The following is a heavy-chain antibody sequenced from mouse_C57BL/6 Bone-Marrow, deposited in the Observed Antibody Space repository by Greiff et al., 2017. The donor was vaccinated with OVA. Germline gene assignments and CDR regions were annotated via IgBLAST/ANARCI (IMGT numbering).Heavy chain of an antibody. CDR1: GYSITSGYY. Sequence: EVKLVESGPGLVKPSQSLSLTCSVTGYSITSGYYWNWIRQLPGNKLEWMGYISYDGSNNYNPSLKNRISITRDTSKNQFFLKLNSVTTEDTATYYCARGGYFDYWGQGTTLTVSS. CDR3: ARGGYFDY. V-gene: IGHV3-6*01. CDR2: ISYDGSN. J-gene: IGHJ2*01.